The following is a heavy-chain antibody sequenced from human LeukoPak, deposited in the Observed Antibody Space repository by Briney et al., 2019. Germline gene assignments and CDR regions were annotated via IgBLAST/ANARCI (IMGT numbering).Heavy chain of an antibody. D-gene: IGHD6-19*01. V-gene: IGHV3-23*01. CDR1: GFTFSIYA. J-gene: IGHJ5*02. CDR2: ITVGGGTT. Sequence: GGSLRLSCAASGFTFSIYAMSWVRQAPGKGLEWVSGITVGGGTTYYADSVKGRFTISRDDFKSTVFLQMDSLRPEDTAVYYCARCTIGDGSGWCTWFAPWGQGTLVTVSS. CDR3: ARCTIGDGSGWCTWFAP.